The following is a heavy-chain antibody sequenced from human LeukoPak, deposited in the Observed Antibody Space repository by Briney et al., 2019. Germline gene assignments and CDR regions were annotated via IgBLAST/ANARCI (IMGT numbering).Heavy chain of an antibody. D-gene: IGHD3-22*01. Sequence: PGGSLRLSCAASGFTFSSYGMHWVRQAPGKGLEWVAVISYDGSNKYYADSVKGRFTISRDNSKNTLYLQMNSLRAEDTAVYYCAREELYDSSGYYVDWGQGTLVTVSS. CDR3: AREELYDSSGYYVD. J-gene: IGHJ4*02. V-gene: IGHV3-30*03. CDR2: ISYDGSNK. CDR1: GFTFSSYG.